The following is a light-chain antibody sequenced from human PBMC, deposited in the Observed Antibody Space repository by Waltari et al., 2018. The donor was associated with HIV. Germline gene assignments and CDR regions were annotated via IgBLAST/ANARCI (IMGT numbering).Light chain of an antibody. CDR1: SDDVGNYNL. CDR3: FSWAISSPVV. V-gene: IGLV2-23*02. CDR2: DVS. Sequence: QSALTQPASVSGSPGQSITISCTGSSDDVGNYNLVSWYQQFPGKAPKLIIFDVSRRPSGVSSRFSGSKSGNTASLTISGLQAEDEADYYCFSWAISSPVVFGGGTKLTVL. J-gene: IGLJ2*01.